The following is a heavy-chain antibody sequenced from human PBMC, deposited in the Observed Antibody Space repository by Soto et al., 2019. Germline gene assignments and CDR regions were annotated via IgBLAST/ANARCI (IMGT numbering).Heavy chain of an antibody. CDR1: GFTFSAYA. J-gene: IGHJ2*01. D-gene: IGHD1-1*01. Sequence: EVQLLESGGGLVQPGGSLRLSCAASGFTFSAYAMGWVRQAPGKGLEWVSTIHGGGGATHYADSVTGRFTISRDDSKNPLYAPLNSLRAEDTAVYYCAKFEGHPLEYWYLDFWGRGTRVTVSS. CDR3: AKFEGHPLEYWYLDF. CDR2: IHGGGGAT. V-gene: IGHV3-23*01.